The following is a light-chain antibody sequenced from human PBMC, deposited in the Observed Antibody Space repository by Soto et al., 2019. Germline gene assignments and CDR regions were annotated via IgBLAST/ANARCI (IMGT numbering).Light chain of an antibody. Sequence: EIVLTQSPVTLSVSPGDRVTLSCRASQIISITLAWYQHKTGQAPRLLMYGASIRTSGIPDRFSGSGSGTDFTLTISRLEPEDFAVYYCQHCQPYGDSPPLTFGGGTKVDIK. CDR3: QHCQPYGDSPPLT. CDR2: GAS. J-gene: IGKJ4*01. V-gene: IGKV3-20*01. CDR1: QIISIT.